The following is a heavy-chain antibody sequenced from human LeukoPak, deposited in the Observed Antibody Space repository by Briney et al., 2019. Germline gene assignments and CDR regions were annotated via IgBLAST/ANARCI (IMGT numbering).Heavy chain of an antibody. D-gene: IGHD1/OR15-1a*01. CDR2: IRYDGSNK. Sequence: GGSLRLSCAASGFIFSDYGMHWVRQAPGKGLEWVTFIRYDGSNKYYADSVKGRFTISRDNSKNILYLQMNSLSSEDTAVYYCAKEGTASKPSDLDYWGQGTLVTVCS. CDR1: GFIFSDYG. J-gene: IGHJ4*02. CDR3: AKEGTASKPSDLDY. V-gene: IGHV3-30*02.